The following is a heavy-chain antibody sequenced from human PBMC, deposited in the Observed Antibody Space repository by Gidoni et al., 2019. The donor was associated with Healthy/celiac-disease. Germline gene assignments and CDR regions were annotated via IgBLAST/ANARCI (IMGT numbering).Heavy chain of an antibody. J-gene: IGHJ4*02. CDR2: ISGSGGRT. CDR3: PSHDYGGN. D-gene: IGHD4-17*01. CDR1: GFTFSSSA. Sequence: EVQLLVSGGGLVQPGGSLRLSCAASGFTFSSSAMSWVRQAPGKGLVLVSAISGSGGRTYYADSVKGRFTISRDNSKNTLYLQMNSLRAEDTAVYYCPSHDYGGNWGQGTLVTVSS. V-gene: IGHV3-23*01.